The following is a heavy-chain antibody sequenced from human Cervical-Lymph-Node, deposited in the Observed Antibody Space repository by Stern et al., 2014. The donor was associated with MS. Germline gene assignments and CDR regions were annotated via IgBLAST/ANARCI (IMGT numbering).Heavy chain of an antibody. J-gene: IGHJ4*02. CDR3: ARDRYYDNSGNYYESEY. CDR1: GATFSNFA. V-gene: IGHV1-69*06. CDR2: IIPSFGTA. Sequence: QVQLVQSGAEVKKPGSSVKVSCKTSGATFSNFAITWVRQAPGQGLEWMGWIIPSFGTANYAQKYQGRVTISADKSTSTAYRELSSLRSEDTAVYYCARDRYYDNSGNYYESEYWGQGTLVTVSS. D-gene: IGHD3-22*01.